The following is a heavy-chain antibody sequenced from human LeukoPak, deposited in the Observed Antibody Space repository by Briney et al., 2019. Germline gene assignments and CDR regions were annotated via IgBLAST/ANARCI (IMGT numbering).Heavy chain of an antibody. CDR3: ARGTHCSGGSCYSYDY. CDR1: GGSVSSGSYY. D-gene: IGHD2-15*01. CDR2: IYYSVST. J-gene: IGHJ4*02. V-gene: IGHV4-61*01. Sequence: PSETLSLTCTVSGGSVSSGSYYWSWIRQPPGKGLEWIGYIYYSVSTSYNPSLKSRVTISVDTSKNQFSLKLSSVTAADTAVYYCARGTHCSGGSCYSYDYWGQGTLVTVSS.